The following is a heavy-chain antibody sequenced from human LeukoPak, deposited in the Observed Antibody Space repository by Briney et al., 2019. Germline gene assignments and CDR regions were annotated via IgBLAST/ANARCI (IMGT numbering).Heavy chain of an antibody. D-gene: IGHD6-19*01. Sequence: ASVKVSCKASGYIFTSYAISWVRQAPGQGLEWMGWISAYNGNTNYAQKLQGRVTMTTDTSTSTAYMELRSLRSDDTAVYYCARDAYEWLVGDIDYWGQGTLVTVSS. CDR1: GYIFTSYA. CDR2: ISAYNGNT. V-gene: IGHV1-18*01. J-gene: IGHJ4*02. CDR3: ARDAYEWLVGDIDY.